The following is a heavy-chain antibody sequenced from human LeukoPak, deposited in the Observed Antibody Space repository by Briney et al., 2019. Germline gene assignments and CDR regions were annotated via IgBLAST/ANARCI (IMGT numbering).Heavy chain of an antibody. Sequence: SGGSLRLSCAASGFTFSSYSMNLVRQAPGKGLEWVSSISSSSSYIYYADSVKGRFTISRDNAKNSLYLQMNSLRAEDTAVYYCAREFWSGYYSSDYWGQGTLVTVSS. V-gene: IGHV3-21*01. D-gene: IGHD3-3*01. J-gene: IGHJ4*02. CDR2: ISSSSSYI. CDR3: AREFWSGYYSSDY. CDR1: GFTFSSYS.